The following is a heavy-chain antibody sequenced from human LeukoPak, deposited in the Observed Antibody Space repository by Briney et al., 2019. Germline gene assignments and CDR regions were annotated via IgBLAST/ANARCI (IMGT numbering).Heavy chain of an antibody. J-gene: IGHJ6*02. Sequence: WSWIRQHPGKGLEWIGYIYYXGSTYYNPSLKSRVTISVDTSKNQFSLKLSSVTAADTAVYYCARGGIAAAGTRGYYYYGMDVWGQGTTVTVSS. CDR3: ARGGIAAAGTRGYYYYGMDV. V-gene: IGHV4-31*02. D-gene: IGHD6-13*01. CDR2: IYYXGST.